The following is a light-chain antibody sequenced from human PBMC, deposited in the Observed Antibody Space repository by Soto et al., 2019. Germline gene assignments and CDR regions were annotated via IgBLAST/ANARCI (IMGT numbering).Light chain of an antibody. CDR2: DII. J-gene: IGLJ2*01. CDR3: SSYSRSTTLVV. V-gene: IGLV2-14*03. CDR1: SSDVGAFTS. Sequence: QSALTQPASVSGSPGQSITISCTGTSSDVGAFTSVSWYQQHPGKAPKLIIYDIIHRPSGVSDRFSGFKSVNTASLTISGLQPEDEATYHCSSYSRSTTLVVFGGGTKLTVL.